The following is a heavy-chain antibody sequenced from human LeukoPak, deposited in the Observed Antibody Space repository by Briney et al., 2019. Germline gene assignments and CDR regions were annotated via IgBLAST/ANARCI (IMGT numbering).Heavy chain of an antibody. CDR2: IKQDGSEK. CDR3: ASRLTWSDPYYFDY. J-gene: IGHJ4*02. Sequence: GGSLRLSCAAFGFTFSSYWMSWVRQAPGKGLEWVANIKQDGSEKYYVDSVKGRFTISRDNAKNSLYLQMNSLRAEDTAVYYCASRLTWSDPYYFDYWGQGTLVTVSS. CDR1: GFTFSSYW. V-gene: IGHV3-7*01. D-gene: IGHD2-15*01.